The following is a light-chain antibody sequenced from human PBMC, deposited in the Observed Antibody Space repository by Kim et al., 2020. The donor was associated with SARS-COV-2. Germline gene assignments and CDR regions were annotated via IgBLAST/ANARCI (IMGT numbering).Light chain of an antibody. V-gene: IGLV3-1*01. CDR2: QDT. J-gene: IGLJ2*01. Sequence: VSTGQTASIPCSGDKLANKYVCWYQQRPGQSPVLVMYQDTKRPSGIPERFSGSNSGNTATLTISGTQALDEADYYCQAWDSAYVVFGGGTQLTVL. CDR3: QAWDSAYVV. CDR1: KLANKY.